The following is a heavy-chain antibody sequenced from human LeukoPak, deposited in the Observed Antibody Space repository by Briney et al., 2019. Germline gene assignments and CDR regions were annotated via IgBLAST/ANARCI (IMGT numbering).Heavy chain of an antibody. CDR2: IFPGDVDT. J-gene: IGHJ6*02. Sequence: GESLKISCKGSGYSFSSYWIAWVGQTPGKGLEGMGIIFPGDVDTTYSPSFQGQVTISADKSISTAYLQWSSLKASDTGMYFCARRHDGGGWDYYAMDAWCQGTTVTVSS. D-gene: IGHD4-23*01. V-gene: IGHV5-51*01. CDR3: ARRHDGGGWDYYAMDA. CDR1: GYSFSSYW.